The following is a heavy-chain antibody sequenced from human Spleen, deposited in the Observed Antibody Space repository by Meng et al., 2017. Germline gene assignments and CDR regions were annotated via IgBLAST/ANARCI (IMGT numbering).Heavy chain of an antibody. J-gene: IGHJ5*02. CDR1: GGSISSGAYY. Sequence: QVQLADAGPGLVKPLQTLSLPCTVSGGSISSGAYYWSWIRQHPGKGLEWIGYIYYSGSTYYNPSLKSRVTISVDTSKNQFSLKLSSVTAADTAVYYCARGVCSSSCYFHNWFDPWGQGTLVTVSS. D-gene: IGHD6-13*01. CDR2: IYYSGST. CDR3: ARGVCSSSCYFHNWFDP. V-gene: IGHV4-31*03.